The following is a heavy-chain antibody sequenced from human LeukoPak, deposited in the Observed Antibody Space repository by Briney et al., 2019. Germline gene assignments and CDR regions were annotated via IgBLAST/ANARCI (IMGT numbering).Heavy chain of an antibody. J-gene: IGHJ4*02. Sequence: GGSLRLSCAASGFTFSRHSMNWVRQAPGKELEWVAPISSSSRYIYYADSVKGRFTIPSDSPRKSLSLQMNRQTDNGTAVYYCARDLQGTGSPLDYWGQGILVIVSS. V-gene: IGHV3-21*01. CDR1: GFTFSRHS. D-gene: IGHD1-1*01. CDR3: ARDLQGTGSPLDY. CDR2: ISSSSRYI.